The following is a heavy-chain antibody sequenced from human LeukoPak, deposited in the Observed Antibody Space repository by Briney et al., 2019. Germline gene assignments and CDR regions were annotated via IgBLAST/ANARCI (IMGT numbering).Heavy chain of an antibody. CDR3: ARGGYSSSWYHFDY. CDR2: IYSGGTT. D-gene: IGHD6-13*01. Sequence: GGSLRLSCAASGFTFSSYGMHWVRQAPGKGLEWVSVIYSGGTTNYADSVKGRFTISRDNSKNTLFLQMNSLRAEDTAVYYCARGGYSSSWYHFDYWGQGTLVTVSS. J-gene: IGHJ4*02. V-gene: IGHV3-53*01. CDR1: GFTFSSYG.